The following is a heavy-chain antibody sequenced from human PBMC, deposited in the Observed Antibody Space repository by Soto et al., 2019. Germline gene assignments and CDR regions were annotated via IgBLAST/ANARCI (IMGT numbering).Heavy chain of an antibody. CDR3: SSRARLRLFDP. CDR1: GGSFSSSNW. CDR2: IYHSGST. J-gene: IGHJ5*02. Sequence: QVQLQESGPGLVKPSGTLSLTCAVSGGSFSSSNWWRWVRQPPEKGLEWVGEIYHSGSTNYNPSLRSRDTISVDKSKNQFSLKLSSVTAADTAVYYCSSRARLRLFDPWGQGDLVTVSS. V-gene: IGHV4-4*02.